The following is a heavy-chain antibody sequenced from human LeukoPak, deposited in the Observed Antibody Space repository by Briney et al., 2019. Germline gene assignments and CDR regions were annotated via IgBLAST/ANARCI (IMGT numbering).Heavy chain of an antibody. CDR2: INPRGGTT. CDR1: GYTFTSHY. CDR3: ARGVESNGWYYFDY. V-gene: IGHV1-46*01. J-gene: IGHJ4*02. Sequence: ASVKVSCKASGYTFTSHYIHWVRQAPGQGLEWVGIINPRGGTTRYAQKFQGRVTMTRDTSTSTVYMELSSLRSEDTAVYFCARGVESNGWYYFDYWGQGTLVTVSS. D-gene: IGHD6-19*01.